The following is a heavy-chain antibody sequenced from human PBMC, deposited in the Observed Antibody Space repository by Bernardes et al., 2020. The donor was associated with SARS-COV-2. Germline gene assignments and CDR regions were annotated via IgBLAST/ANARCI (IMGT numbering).Heavy chain of an antibody. CDR3: VRSFVCTNDVGTASTGDC. V-gene: IGHV3-64D*06. J-gene: IGHJ4*02. CDR2: ITSNGAST. Sequence: WGSLRLSCSDSGFTFSNYALHWVRQAPGKGLEYVSAITSNGASTYDADYEKGRVTISRDNSKNTLDLQMSSLRPEDTAVYYCVRSFVCTNDVGTASTGDCWAPGNLVTVS. D-gene: IGHD2-8*01. CDR1: GFTFSNYA.